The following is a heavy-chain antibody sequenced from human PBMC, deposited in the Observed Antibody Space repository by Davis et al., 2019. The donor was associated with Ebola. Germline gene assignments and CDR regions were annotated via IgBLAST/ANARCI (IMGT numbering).Heavy chain of an antibody. V-gene: IGHV4-34*01. CDR1: GGSISSYY. J-gene: IGHJ4*02. D-gene: IGHD3-22*01. CDR2: INHSGST. CDR3: ARVFSMIVVAYPDY. Sequence: SETLSLTCAVSGGSISSYYWSWIRQPPGKGLEWIGEINHSGSTNYNPSLKSRVTISVDTSKNQFSLKLSSVTAADTAVYYCARVFSMIVVAYPDYWGQGTLVTVSS.